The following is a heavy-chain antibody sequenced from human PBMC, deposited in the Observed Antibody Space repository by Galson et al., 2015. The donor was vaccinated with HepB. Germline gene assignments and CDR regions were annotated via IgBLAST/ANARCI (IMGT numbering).Heavy chain of an antibody. J-gene: IGHJ4*02. Sequence: SVKVSCKASSDTFATHALNWVRQAPGQGLEWMGWISAANGYTNYAQKFQERLTMTTDTSTATAYLELRSLTPDDTAMYCCARGGMAAIGGPTFDLWGQGTLVTVSS. D-gene: IGHD5-24*01. CDR1: SDTFATHA. CDR3: ARGGMAAIGGPTFDL. CDR2: ISAANGYT. V-gene: IGHV1-18*01.